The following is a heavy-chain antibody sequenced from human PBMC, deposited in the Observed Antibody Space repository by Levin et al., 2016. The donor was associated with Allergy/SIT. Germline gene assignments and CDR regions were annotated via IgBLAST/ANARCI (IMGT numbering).Heavy chain of an antibody. CDR1: GYTFTSYD. V-gene: IGHV1-8*01. D-gene: IGHD3-3*01. CDR2: MNPNSGNT. CDR3: ARGGPTTYYDFWSDRG. J-gene: IGHJ4*02. Sequence: ASVKVSCKASGYTFTSYDINWVRQATGQGLEWMGWMNPNSGNTGYAQKFQGRVTMTRNTSISTAYMELSSLRSEDTAVYYCARGGPTTYYDFWSDRGWGQGTLVTVSS.